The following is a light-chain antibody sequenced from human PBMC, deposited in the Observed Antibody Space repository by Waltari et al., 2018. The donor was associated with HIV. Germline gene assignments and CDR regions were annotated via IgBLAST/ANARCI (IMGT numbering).Light chain of an antibody. V-gene: IGLV3-1*01. Sequence: SYELTQPPSVSVSPGQTASITCSGDKLGDKYACWYQQKPGQSPVLVIYQDNKRSSGIPERFSGSNSGNTATLTISGTQAMDEADYYCQAWDSSLVVFGGGTKLTVL. J-gene: IGLJ2*01. CDR1: KLGDKY. CDR3: QAWDSSLVV. CDR2: QDN.